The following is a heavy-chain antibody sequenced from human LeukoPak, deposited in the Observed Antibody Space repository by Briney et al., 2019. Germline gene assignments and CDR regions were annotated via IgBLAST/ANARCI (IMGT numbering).Heavy chain of an antibody. CDR3: AKDGADFWSGYYIDAFDI. V-gene: IGHV3-23*01. CDR1: GFTFSSYA. CDR2: ISGSGGST. J-gene: IGHJ3*02. Sequence: GGSLRLSCAASGFTFSSYAMSWVRQAPGKGLEWVSAISGSGGSTYYADSVKGRFTISRDNSKNTMYLQSDSLRAEDTAVYYCAKDGADFWSGYYIDAFDIWGQGTMVTVSS. D-gene: IGHD3-3*01.